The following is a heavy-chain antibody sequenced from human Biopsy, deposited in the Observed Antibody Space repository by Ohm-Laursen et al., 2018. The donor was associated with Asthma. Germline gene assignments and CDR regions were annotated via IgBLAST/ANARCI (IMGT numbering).Heavy chain of an antibody. CDR3: ARDSAEWELLRYYYYGMDV. CDR2: IKQDGSEK. CDR1: GFTFRSYW. D-gene: IGHD1-26*01. J-gene: IGHJ6*02. V-gene: IGHV3-7*01. Sequence: SLRLSCSASGFTFRSYWMSWVRQAPGKGLEWVANIKQDGSEKYYVDSVKGRFTISRDNAKNSLYLQMNSLRAEDTAVYYCARDSAEWELLRYYYYGMDVWGQGTTVTVSS.